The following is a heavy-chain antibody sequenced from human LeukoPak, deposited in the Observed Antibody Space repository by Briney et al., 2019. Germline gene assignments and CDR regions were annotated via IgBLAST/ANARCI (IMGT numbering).Heavy chain of an antibody. Sequence: SVKVSCKASGGTFSSYAISWVRQAPGQGLEWMGRIIPIFGTPNYAHKFQGRVTITTDGSTSTAYMELSSLRSEDTAVYYCAVSRADSSGYYSDYWGQGTLVTVSS. D-gene: IGHD3-22*01. J-gene: IGHJ4*02. CDR2: IIPIFGTP. CDR3: AVSRADSSGYYSDY. CDR1: GGTFSSYA. V-gene: IGHV1-69*05.